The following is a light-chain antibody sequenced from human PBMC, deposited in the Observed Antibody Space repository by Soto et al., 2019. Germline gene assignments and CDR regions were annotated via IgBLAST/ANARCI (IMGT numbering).Light chain of an antibody. CDR3: QLYGSSPPRT. V-gene: IGKV3-20*01. CDR2: GAS. J-gene: IGKJ1*01. CDR1: QSVSSTY. Sequence: EIVLTQSPGTLSLSPGERATLSCRASQSVSSTYLGWYQQKPGQAPRLLIYGASSRATGIPDRFSGSGSGTDFILTIARLEPEDFAVYYCQLYGSSPPRTFGQGTKVEIK.